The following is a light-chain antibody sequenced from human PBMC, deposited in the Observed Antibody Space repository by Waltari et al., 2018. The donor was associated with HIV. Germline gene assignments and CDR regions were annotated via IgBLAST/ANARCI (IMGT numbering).Light chain of an antibody. Sequence: QSALTQPPSASGSLGQSVTISCTGSSSDVGRYDYVSWYQPHPGKAPKLLIFEVNTRPSGVPDRFSGSKSGNTASLTVSGLQAEDEAEYSCSSYAGINPVIFGGGTSLTVL. CDR3: SSYAGINPVI. J-gene: IGLJ2*01. CDR1: SSDVGRYDY. V-gene: IGLV2-8*01. CDR2: EVN.